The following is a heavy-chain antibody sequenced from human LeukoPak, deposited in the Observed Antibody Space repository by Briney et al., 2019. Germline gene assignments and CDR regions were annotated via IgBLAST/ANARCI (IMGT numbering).Heavy chain of an antibody. CDR2: ISGSGGST. J-gene: IGHJ4*02. CDR1: GFTFSSYS. V-gene: IGHV3-23*01. Sequence: GGSLRLSCAASGFTFSSYSMNWVRQAPGKGLEWVSAISGSGGSTYYADSVKGRFTISRDNSKNTLYLQMNSLRAEDTAVYYCAKERITMVRGVITLAGYWGQGTLVTVSS. D-gene: IGHD3-10*01. CDR3: AKERITMVRGVITLAGY.